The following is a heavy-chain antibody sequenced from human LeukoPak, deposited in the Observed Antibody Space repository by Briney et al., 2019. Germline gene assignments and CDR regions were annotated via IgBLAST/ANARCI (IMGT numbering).Heavy chain of an antibody. V-gene: IGHV4-4*02. D-gene: IGHD3-22*01. CDR1: GGSISSSNW. J-gene: IGHJ4*02. CDR2: IYHSGST. Sequence: SGTLSLTCAASGGSISSSNWWSWVRQPPGKGLEWIGEIYHSGSTNYNPSLKSRVTISVDKSKNQFSLKLSSVTAADTAVYYCARVRLTYYYDSSGYFDYWGQGTLVTVSS. CDR3: ARVRLTYYYDSSGYFDY.